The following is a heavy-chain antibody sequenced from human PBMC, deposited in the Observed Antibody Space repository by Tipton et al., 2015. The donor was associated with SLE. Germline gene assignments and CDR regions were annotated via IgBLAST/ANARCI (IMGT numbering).Heavy chain of an antibody. D-gene: IGHD6-19*01. J-gene: IGHJ3*02. CDR2: IYHSGST. CDR3: ARDSSGWYDPSVRAFDI. CDR1: GGSISSYY. Sequence: TLSLTCTVSGGSISSYYWSWIRQPPGKGLEWIGYIYHSGSTNYNPSLKSRVTISVDTSKNQFSLKLSSVTAADTAVYYCARDSSGWYDPSVRAFDIWGQGTMVTVSS. V-gene: IGHV4-59*01.